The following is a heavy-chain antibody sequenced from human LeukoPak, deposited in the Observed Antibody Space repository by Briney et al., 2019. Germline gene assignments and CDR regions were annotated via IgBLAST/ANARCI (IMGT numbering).Heavy chain of an antibody. Sequence: ASEKVSCKASGYTFTSYGISWVRQAPGQGLEWMGWISAYNGNTNYAQKLQGRVTMTTDTSTSTAYMELRSLRSDDTAVYYCARVHTDYDFWTGHYYYYGMDVWGQGTTVTVSS. D-gene: IGHD3-3*01. V-gene: IGHV1-18*01. CDR2: ISAYNGNT. CDR1: GYTFTSYG. J-gene: IGHJ6*02. CDR3: ARVHTDYDFWTGHYYYYGMDV.